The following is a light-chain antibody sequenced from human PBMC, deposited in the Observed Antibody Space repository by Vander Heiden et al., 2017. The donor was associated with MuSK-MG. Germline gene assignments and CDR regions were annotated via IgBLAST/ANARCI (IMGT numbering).Light chain of an antibody. J-gene: IGKJ1*01. V-gene: IGKV1-39*01. Sequence: DIQMTQSPSSLSASVGDRVSITCRASQSVSSYLNWYQQKPGKAPKLLMYASSSLQSGVPARFSGSGSGTDCTLTITSLHPEDSATYFCQESDSTPLTFGQGTKVEIK. CDR2: ASS. CDR1: QSVSSY. CDR3: QESDSTPLT.